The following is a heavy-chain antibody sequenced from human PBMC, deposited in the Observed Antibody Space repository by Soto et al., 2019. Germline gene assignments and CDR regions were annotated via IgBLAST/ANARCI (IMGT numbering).Heavy chain of an antibody. V-gene: IGHV4-34*02. CDR2: ISHDGGT. CDR1: GGSFDDFY. Sequence: QVQLQQWGAGLLRPSETLSLTCAFYGGSFDDFYWSWVRQSPGKGLEWVGEISHDGGTNHSPSLASRVSISVDTSKNQFSLHLRSVTAADTGLYYCARGQLVWYGDLTPYHRDMDVWGQGTTVTVSS. CDR3: ARGQLVWYGDLTPYHRDMDV. J-gene: IGHJ6*02. D-gene: IGHD3-10*01.